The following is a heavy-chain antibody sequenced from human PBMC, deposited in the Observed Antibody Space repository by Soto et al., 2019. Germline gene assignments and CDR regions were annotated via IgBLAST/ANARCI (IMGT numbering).Heavy chain of an antibody. CDR3: AKDHYDTLTGYYGPDS. CDR2: ISYDGSNK. D-gene: IGHD3-9*01. V-gene: IGHV3-30*18. J-gene: IGHJ4*02. Sequence: QVQLVESGGGVVQPGRSLRLSCAASGFTFSSYGIHWVRQAPGKGLEWVAVISYDGSNKYYADSVKGRFTISRDNSKNTLYLQMNSLRAEDTAVYYCAKDHYDTLTGYYGPDSCGQGTLVTVSS. CDR1: GFTFSSYG.